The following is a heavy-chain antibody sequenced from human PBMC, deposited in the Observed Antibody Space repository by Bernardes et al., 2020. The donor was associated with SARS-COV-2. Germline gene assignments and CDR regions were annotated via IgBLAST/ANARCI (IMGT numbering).Heavy chain of an antibody. CDR3: ARYGDSGGFDF. CDR2: IRSLSTSNTR. D-gene: IGHD4-17*01. V-gene: IGHV3-11*01. Sequence: GGSLRLSCAASGFILSDYSMSWIRQAPGKGLEWVSYIRSLSTSNTRYYADSVKGRFIISRDVARNSLYLQMNSLRAEDTAVYYCARYGDSGGFDFWGQGSLVTVSS. J-gene: IGHJ4*02. CDR1: GFILSDYS.